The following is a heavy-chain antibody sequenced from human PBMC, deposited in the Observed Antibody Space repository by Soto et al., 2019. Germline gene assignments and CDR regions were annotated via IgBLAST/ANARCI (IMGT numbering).Heavy chain of an antibody. D-gene: IGHD6-19*01. J-gene: IGHJ6*02. V-gene: IGHV1-69*12. Sequence: QVQLLQSRAEVKKPGSSVRVSCEASGGSFRTYSISWVRQAPGQGLEWMGEIIPIFGTVNYAQKFQGRVTITADEPTTTVYMDLRSLRSEDTAVYYCAKGAVAGTPTSYYYYGMDVWGQGTTVTVSS. CDR1: GGSFRTYS. CDR2: IIPIFGTV. CDR3: AKGAVAGTPTSYYYYGMDV.